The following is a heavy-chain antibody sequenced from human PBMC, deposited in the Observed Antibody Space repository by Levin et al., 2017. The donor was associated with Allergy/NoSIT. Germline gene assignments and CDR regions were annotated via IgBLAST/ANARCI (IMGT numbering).Heavy chain of an antibody. D-gene: IGHD6-13*01. Sequence: SVKVSCKASGGTFSSYAISWVRQAPGQGLEWMGGIIPIFGTANYAQKFQGRVTITADKSTSTAYMELSSLRSEDTAVYYCARVGRSSSRYYYYMDVWGKGTTDTVSS. CDR1: GGTFSSYA. V-gene: IGHV1-69*06. CDR2: IIPIFGTA. CDR3: ARVGRSSSRYYYYMDV. J-gene: IGHJ6*03.